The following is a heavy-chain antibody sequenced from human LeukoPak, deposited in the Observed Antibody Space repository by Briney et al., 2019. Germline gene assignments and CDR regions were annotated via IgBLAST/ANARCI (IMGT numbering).Heavy chain of an antibody. V-gene: IGHV1-69*06. Sequence: SVKVSCKASGGTFSSYVISWVRQAPGQGLERMGGIIPIFGTANYAQKFQGRVTITPDKSTSTAYMELSSLRSEDTAVYYCAGSDIVATGGVDYWGQGTLVTVSS. CDR2: IIPIFGTA. J-gene: IGHJ4*02. CDR1: GGTFSSYV. D-gene: IGHD5-12*01. CDR3: AGSDIVATGGVDY.